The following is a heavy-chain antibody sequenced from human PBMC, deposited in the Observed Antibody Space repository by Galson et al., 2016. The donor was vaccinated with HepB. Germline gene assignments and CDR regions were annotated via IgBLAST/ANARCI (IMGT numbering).Heavy chain of an antibody. D-gene: IGHD4-11*01. Sequence: SLRLSCATSGFTFRNYWMSWVRQAPGKGLEWVANIRPDGNQIFYVDPVRGRFTVSRDNAQNKQYLQMNSLRADDTAVYYCERDDGYYSNSYWGQGTLVTVSS. CDR2: IRPDGNQI. CDR1: GFTFRNYW. CDR3: ERDDGYYSNSY. V-gene: IGHV3-7*03. J-gene: IGHJ4*02.